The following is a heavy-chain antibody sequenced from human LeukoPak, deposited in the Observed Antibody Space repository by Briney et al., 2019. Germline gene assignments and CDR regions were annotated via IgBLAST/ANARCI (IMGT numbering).Heavy chain of an antibody. CDR3: ASTVVPAATVGDYYYYYGMDV. V-gene: IGHV1-69*13. CDR2: TVPIFGTA. J-gene: IGHJ6*04. D-gene: IGHD2-2*01. Sequence: SVNVSCKASVGTFSSYPISWVRQAPGQGLEWMGGTVPIFGTANYAQKLQGRVTITADESTSTAYMELSRLRSEDTAVYYCASTVVPAATVGDYYYYYGMDVWGKGTTVTVSS. CDR1: VGTFSSYP.